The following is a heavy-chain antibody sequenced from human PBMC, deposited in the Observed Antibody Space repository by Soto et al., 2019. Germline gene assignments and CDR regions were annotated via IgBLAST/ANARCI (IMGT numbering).Heavy chain of an antibody. CDR1: GGSISSYY. J-gene: IGHJ5*02. CDR3: ARESAGSHKNNWFDP. Sequence: SETLSLTCTVSGGSISSYYWSWIRQPPGKGLEWIGYIHYSGSTYFNPSLKSRVTMSVDMSRNQLSLQLNSVTAADTAVYYCARESAGSHKNNWFDPWGQGTLVT. D-gene: IGHD3-10*01. V-gene: IGHV4-59*01. CDR2: IHYSGST.